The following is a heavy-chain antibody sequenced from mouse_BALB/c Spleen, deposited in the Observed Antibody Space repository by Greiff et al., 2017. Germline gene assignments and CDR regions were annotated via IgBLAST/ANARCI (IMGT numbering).Heavy chain of an antibody. J-gene: IGHJ3*01. Sequence: VKLMESGPGLVAPSQSLSITCTVSGFSLTSYGVHWVRQPPGKGLEWLGVIWAGGSTNYNSALMSRLSISKDNSKSQVFLKMNSLQTDDTAMYYCAREGGIYYGNYVFAYWGQGTLVTVSA. CDR3: AREGGIYYGNYVFAY. CDR1: GFSLTSYG. V-gene: IGHV2-9*02. CDR2: IWAGGST. D-gene: IGHD2-1*01.